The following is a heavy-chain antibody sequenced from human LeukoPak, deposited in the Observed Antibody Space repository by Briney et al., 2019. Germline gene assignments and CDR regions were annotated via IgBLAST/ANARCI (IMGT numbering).Heavy chain of an antibody. Sequence: SETLSLTCTVSGGSISSSSYYWGWIRQPPGKGLEWIGSIYYSGSTYYNPSLKSRVTISVDTSKNQFSLKLSSVTAADTAVYYCARGYGDLGIDYWGQGTLVTVSS. J-gene: IGHJ4*02. CDR2: IYYSGST. CDR1: GGSISSSSYY. V-gene: IGHV4-39*07. D-gene: IGHD4-17*01. CDR3: ARGYGDLGIDY.